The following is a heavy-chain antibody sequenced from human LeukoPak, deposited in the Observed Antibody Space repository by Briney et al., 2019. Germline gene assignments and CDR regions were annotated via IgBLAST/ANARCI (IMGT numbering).Heavy chain of an antibody. J-gene: IGHJ5*02. Sequence: SVTVSCTASGGTFSSYAISWVRQAPGQGLEWMGGIIPIFGTANYAQKFQGRVTITADESTSTAYMELSSLRSEDTAVYYCASTITMVRSWFDPWGQGTLVTVSS. CDR2: IIPIFGTA. CDR1: GGTFSSYA. CDR3: ASTITMVRSWFDP. D-gene: IGHD3-10*01. V-gene: IGHV1-69*13.